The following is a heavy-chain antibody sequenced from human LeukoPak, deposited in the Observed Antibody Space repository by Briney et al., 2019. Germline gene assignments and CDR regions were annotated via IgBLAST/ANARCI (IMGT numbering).Heavy chain of an antibody. J-gene: IGHJ3*02. V-gene: IGHV5-51*01. CDR2: IYPGDSDT. CDR1: GYSFTSYW. D-gene: IGHD3-22*01. CDR3: ARIDYYDSSGYFQDAFDI. Sequence: GESLKISCKGSGYSFTSYWIGWVRQLPGKGLAWMGIIYPGDSDTRYSPSFQGQVTISADKSISTAYLQWSSLKASDTAMYYCARIDYYDSSGYFQDAFDIWGQGTMVTVSS.